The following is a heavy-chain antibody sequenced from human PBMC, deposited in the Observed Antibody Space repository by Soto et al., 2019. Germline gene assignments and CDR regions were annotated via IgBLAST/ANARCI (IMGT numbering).Heavy chain of an antibody. J-gene: IGHJ4*02. CDR2: IKQDGSGR. V-gene: IGHV3-7*01. CDR1: GFTFSSYW. CDR3: ARDGGYAYGSGNFYSDY. D-gene: IGHD3-10*01. Sequence: GGSLRLSCAASGFTFSSYWMNWVRQAPGKGLERVANIKQDGSGRYYVDSVKGRFTISRDNAKNSLYLQMNSLRAEDTAVYYCARDGGYAYGSGNFYSDYWGQGTLVTVSS.